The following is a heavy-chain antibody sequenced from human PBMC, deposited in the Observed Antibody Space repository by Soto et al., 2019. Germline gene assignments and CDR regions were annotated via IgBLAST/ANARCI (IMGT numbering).Heavy chain of an antibody. Sequence: PSHTLSLTCAISGDSVSSNTASWNWIRQSPSRGLEWLGRTYFRSKWYNDYAVSVKSRIIINPDTSNNHFSLQLNSVTPEDTAVYFCRKGGNLGTKTGYALDTWGQG. CDR1: GDSVSSNTAS. V-gene: IGHV6-1*01. CDR3: RKGGNLGTKTGYALDT. D-gene: IGHD5-12*01. CDR2: TYFRSKWYN. J-gene: IGHJ5*02.